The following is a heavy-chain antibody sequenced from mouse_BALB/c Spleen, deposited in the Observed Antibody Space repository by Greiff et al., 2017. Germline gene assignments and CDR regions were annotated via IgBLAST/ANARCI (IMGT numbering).Heavy chain of an antibody. Sequence: VHLVESGPGLVAPSQSLSITCTVSGFSLTSYDISWIRQPPGKGLEWLGVIWTGGGTNYNSAFMSRLSISKDNSKSQVFLKMNSLQTDDTAIYYCVREGTGLFAYWGQGTLVTVSA. D-gene: IGHD4-1*01. CDR1: GFSLTSYD. CDR3: VREGTGLFAY. J-gene: IGHJ3*01. V-gene: IGHV2-9-2*01. CDR2: IWTGGGT.